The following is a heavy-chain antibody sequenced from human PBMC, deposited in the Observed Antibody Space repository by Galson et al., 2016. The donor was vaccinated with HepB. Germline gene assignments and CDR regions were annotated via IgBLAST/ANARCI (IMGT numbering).Heavy chain of an antibody. D-gene: IGHD1-26*01. CDR3: TRGKWEIRPSDI. CDR2: INYTGNT. Sequence: ETLSLTCAVYGGSLRGYYWSYIRQPPGKGLEWIGEINYTGNTNSNPSLKSRVTISRDTSKNQFSLKLCSVTAADTAVYYCTRGKWEIRPSDIWGQGTMVTVSS. V-gene: IGHV4-34*01. CDR1: GGSLRGYY. J-gene: IGHJ3*02.